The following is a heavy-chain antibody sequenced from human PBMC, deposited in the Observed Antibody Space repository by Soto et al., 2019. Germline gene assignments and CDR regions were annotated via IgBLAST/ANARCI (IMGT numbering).Heavy chain of an antibody. CDR1: GYTFTGYY. D-gene: IGHD6-13*01. Sequence: GASVKVSCKASGYTFTGYYMHWVRQAPGQGLEWMGWINPNSGGTNYAQKFQGWVTMTRDTSISTAYMELSRLRSDDTAVYYCARDATRGIAAAGSHYYYYGMDVWGQGTTVTVSS. CDR3: ARDATRGIAAAGSHYYYYGMDV. CDR2: INPNSGGT. J-gene: IGHJ6*02. V-gene: IGHV1-2*04.